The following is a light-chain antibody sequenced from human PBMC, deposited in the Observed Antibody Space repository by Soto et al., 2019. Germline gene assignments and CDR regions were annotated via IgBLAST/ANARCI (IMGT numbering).Light chain of an antibody. J-gene: IGLJ3*02. CDR1: SSDVGGYNY. CDR2: EVT. CDR3: SSSEASDKVSLV. V-gene: IGLV2-8*01. Sequence: QSALTQPPSASGSPGQSVTISCTGTSSDVGGYNYVSWYPQYPGKAPKLMIYEVTKRPSGVPDRFSGSKSSNTASLTVSGLLAEDEADYSLSSSEASDKVSLVFGGGTQLTVL.